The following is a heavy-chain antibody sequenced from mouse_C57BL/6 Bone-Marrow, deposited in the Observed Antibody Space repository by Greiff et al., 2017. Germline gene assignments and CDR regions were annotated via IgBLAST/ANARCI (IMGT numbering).Heavy chain of an antibody. CDR2: IDPENGDT. CDR3: TTDYGSSYPAWFAY. CDR1: GFNIKDDY. V-gene: IGHV14-4*01. D-gene: IGHD1-1*01. Sequence: VQLKQSGAELVRPGASVKLSCTASGFNIKDDYMHWVKQRPEQGLEWIGWIDPENGDTEYASKFQGKATITAETSSNTAYLQLSSLTSEDTAVYYCTTDYGSSYPAWFAYWGQGTRVTVSA. J-gene: IGHJ3*01.